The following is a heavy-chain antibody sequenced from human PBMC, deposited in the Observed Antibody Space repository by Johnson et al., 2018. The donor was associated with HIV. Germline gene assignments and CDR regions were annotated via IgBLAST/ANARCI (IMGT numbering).Heavy chain of an antibody. D-gene: IGHD1-1*01. CDR3: AKDRTSAQSAFDI. J-gene: IGHJ3*02. Sequence: VQLVESGGGLVQPGRSLRLSCAASGFTFDNYAMYWVRQAPGKGLEWVSGISWNSDDIDYADSVKGRFTISRDNAKNSLYLQMNTLRPEDTAVYYCAKDRTSAQSAFDIWGQGTMVTVSS. V-gene: IGHV3-9*01. CDR1: GFTFDNYA. CDR2: ISWNSDDI.